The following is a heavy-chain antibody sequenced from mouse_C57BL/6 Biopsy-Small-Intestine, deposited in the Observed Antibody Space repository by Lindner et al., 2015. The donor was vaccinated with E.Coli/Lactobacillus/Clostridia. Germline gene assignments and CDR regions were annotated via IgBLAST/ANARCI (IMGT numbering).Heavy chain of an antibody. D-gene: IGHD2-2*01. V-gene: IGHV14-4*01. CDR1: GFNIKDDY. J-gene: IGHJ4*01. CDR3: YGYDGYYAMDY. Sequence: VQLQESGAELVRPGASVKLSCTASGFNIKDDYMHWVKQRPEQGLEWIGWIDPENGDTEYASKFQGKATITADTSSNTAYLQLSSLTSEDTAVYFCYGYDGYYAMDYWGQGTSVTVSS. CDR2: IDPENGDT.